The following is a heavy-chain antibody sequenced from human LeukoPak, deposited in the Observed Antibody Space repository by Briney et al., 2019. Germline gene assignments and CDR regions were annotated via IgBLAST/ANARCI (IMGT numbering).Heavy chain of an antibody. J-gene: IGHJ4*02. V-gene: IGHV1-2*02. CDR2: INPNSGGT. D-gene: IGHD3-10*01. CDR3: ARDRPLDADDYYGFYYFDY. CDR1: GYTFTGYY. Sequence: ASVKVSCKASGYTFTGYYMHWVRQAPGQGLEWMGWINPNSGGTNHAQKFRGRVTMTRDTSISTAYMELSRLRSDDTAVYYCARDRPLDADDYYGFYYFDYWGQGTPVTVSS.